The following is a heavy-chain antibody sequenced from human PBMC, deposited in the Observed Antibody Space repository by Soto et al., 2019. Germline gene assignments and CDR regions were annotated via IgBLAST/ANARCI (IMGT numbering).Heavy chain of an antibody. V-gene: IGHV3-13*01. Sequence: GGSLRLSCAASGFTFSSYDMHWVRQATGKGLEWVSAIGTAGDTYYPGSVKGRFTISRENAKNSLYLQMNSLRAEDTAVYYCARAGYYDSSGSVKDYYYGMDVWGQGTTVTVSS. CDR3: ARAGYYDSSGSVKDYYYGMDV. CDR1: GFTFSSYD. D-gene: IGHD3-22*01. CDR2: IGTAGDT. J-gene: IGHJ6*02.